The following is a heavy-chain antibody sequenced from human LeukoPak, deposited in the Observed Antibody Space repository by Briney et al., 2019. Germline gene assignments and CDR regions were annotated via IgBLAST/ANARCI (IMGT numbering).Heavy chain of an antibody. Sequence: ASVKVSCKAFGYTFTGYYMHWVRQAPGQGLEWMGWINPNSGGTNSAQKFQGSVTMTRDTSNSTAYMELSRLRSDDTAMYYCARIYSSGWYVGYWGQGTLVTVSS. D-gene: IGHD6-19*01. J-gene: IGHJ4*02. CDR2: INPNSGGT. CDR3: ARIYSSGWYVGY. CDR1: GYTFTGYY. V-gene: IGHV1-2*02.